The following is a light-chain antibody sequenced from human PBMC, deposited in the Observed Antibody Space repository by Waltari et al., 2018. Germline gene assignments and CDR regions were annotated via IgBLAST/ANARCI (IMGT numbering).Light chain of an antibody. V-gene: IGKV3-11*01. CDR1: QSVYNY. CDR3: QQRSHWPRT. J-gene: IGKJ3*01. CDR2: DSS. Sequence: EIVLTQSPATLSLSPGERDTLSCRASQSVYNYLAWYQQKPGQAPRLLIYDSSNRATGIPARFSGSGSGTDFTLTISSLEPEDFAVYYCQQRSHWPRTFGPGTKVDIK.